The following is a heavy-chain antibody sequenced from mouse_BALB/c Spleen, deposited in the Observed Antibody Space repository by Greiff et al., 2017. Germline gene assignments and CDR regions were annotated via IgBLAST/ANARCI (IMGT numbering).Heavy chain of an antibody. CDR3: ARLGYDEFAY. CDR1: GYSFTGYF. Sequence: EVQRVESGPELVKPGASVKISCKASGYSFTGYFMNWVMQSHGKSLEWIGRINPYNGDTFYNQKFKGKATLTVDKSSSTAHMELRSLASEDSAVYYCARLGYDEFAYWGQGTLVTVSA. V-gene: IGHV1-20*02. J-gene: IGHJ3*01. D-gene: IGHD2-2*01. CDR2: INPYNGDT.